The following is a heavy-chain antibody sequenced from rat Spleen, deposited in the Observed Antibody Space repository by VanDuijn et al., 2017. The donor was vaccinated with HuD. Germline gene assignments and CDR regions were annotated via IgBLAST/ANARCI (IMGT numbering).Heavy chain of an antibody. D-gene: IGHD4-3*01. CDR3: ARQDTSGYSNWFAY. J-gene: IGHJ3*01. CDR1: GFTFSDYY. V-gene: IGHV5S13*01. CDR2: ITTGGGNT. Sequence: EVQLVESGGGLVQPGRSLKLSCAASGFTFSDYYMAWVRQAPTKGLEWVASITTGGGNTYYRDSVKGRFTISRDNAKNTQYLQMDSLRSEDTATYYCARQDTSGYSNWFAYWGQGTLVTVSS.